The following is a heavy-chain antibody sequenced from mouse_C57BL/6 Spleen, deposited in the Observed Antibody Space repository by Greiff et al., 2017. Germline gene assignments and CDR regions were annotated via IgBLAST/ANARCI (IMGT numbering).Heavy chain of an antibody. J-gene: IGHJ4*01. CDR1: GYTFTDYE. V-gene: IGHV1-15*01. Sequence: VQLQQSGAELVRPGASVTLSCKASGYTFTDYEMHWVKQTPVHGLEWIGAIDPETGGTAYNQKFKGKAILTADKSSSTAYMELRSLTSEDSAVYYCTRGGTYYGSSLYAMDYWGQGTSVTVSS. CDR2: IDPETGGT. D-gene: IGHD1-1*01. CDR3: TRGGTYYGSSLYAMDY.